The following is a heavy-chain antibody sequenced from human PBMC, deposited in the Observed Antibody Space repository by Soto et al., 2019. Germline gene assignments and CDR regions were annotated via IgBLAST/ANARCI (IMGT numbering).Heavy chain of an antibody. J-gene: IGHJ6*02. V-gene: IGHV3-23*01. Sequence: VGSLRLSCAASGLTFRNYAISWVRQAPGKGLEWVSTISGGGGSTYYADSVKGRFTISRDNSKNTVYLQMNNLRAEDTAIYYCAKNKYDFWSGWHALDVWGQGTTVTVSS. D-gene: IGHD3-3*01. CDR3: AKNKYDFWSGWHALDV. CDR1: GLTFRNYA. CDR2: ISGGGGST.